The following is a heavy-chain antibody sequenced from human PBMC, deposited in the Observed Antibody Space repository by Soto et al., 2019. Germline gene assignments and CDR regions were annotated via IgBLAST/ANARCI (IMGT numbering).Heavy chain of an antibody. CDR3: ARESSWFGWFDP. V-gene: IGHV4-34*01. CDR2: INHSGST. J-gene: IGHJ5*02. D-gene: IGHD3-10*01. Sequence: PSETLCLTCAVYGGSFSGYYWTWIRQPPGTGLEWIGEINHSGSTNYNPSLKSRVTISVDTSKNQFSLKLTSVTAADTAVYYCARESSWFGWFDPWGQGTLVTVSS. CDR1: GGSFSGYY.